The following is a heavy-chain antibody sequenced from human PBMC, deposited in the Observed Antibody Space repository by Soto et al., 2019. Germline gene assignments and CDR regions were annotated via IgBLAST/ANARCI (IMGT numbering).Heavy chain of an antibody. J-gene: IGHJ3*02. V-gene: IGHV4-38-2*01. CDR2: IYHDGST. D-gene: IGHD3-22*01. Sequence: ETLSLTCAVSDYSISRGYFWGWIRQPPGKGLEWIGSIYHDGSTYYSPSLKSRVSLSVDTSKNQFSLRLRSVTAADTAVYYCARASGYYYNSRGLSAFDIWGQGTMVTVSS. CDR3: ARASGYYYNSRGLSAFDI. CDR1: DYSISRGYF.